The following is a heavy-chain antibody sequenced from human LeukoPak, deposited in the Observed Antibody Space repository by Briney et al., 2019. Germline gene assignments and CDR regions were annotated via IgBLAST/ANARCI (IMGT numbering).Heavy chain of an antibody. Sequence: ASVKVSCTVSGYTLTELSMHWVRQAPGKGLEWMGGFDPEDGETIYAQKFQGRVTMTEDTSTDTAYMELSSLISEDTAVYYCATSKPPYSSGSFDYWGQGTLVTVSS. J-gene: IGHJ4*02. CDR3: ATSKPPYSSGSFDY. V-gene: IGHV1-24*01. CDR2: FDPEDGET. CDR1: GYTLTELS. D-gene: IGHD3-22*01.